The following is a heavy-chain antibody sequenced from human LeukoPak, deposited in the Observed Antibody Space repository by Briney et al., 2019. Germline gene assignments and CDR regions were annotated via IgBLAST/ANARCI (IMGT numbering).Heavy chain of an antibody. J-gene: IGHJ4*02. CDR3: VRDGDDFNFDY. CDR2: ISSSGSTI. V-gene: IGHV3-11*04. D-gene: IGHD5-24*01. CDR1: GFTFSDYY. Sequence: GGSLRLSCAASGFTFSDYYMSWIRQAPGQGLEWVSYISSSGSTIYYADSVYGRFTISRDNAKNTLYLHMPSLRAEDTAVYYCVRDGDDFNFDYWGQGNLVTVSS.